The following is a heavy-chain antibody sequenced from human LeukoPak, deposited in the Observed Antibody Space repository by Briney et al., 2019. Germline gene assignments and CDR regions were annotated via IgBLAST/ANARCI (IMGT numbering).Heavy chain of an antibody. CDR1: GFTFSSYS. CDR3: VREDYSEYGSIDY. D-gene: IGHD3-10*01. V-gene: IGHV3-48*02. CDR2: ISRSSSSK. J-gene: IGHJ4*02. Sequence: GGSLRLSCAASGFTFSSYSMNWVRQAPGTGLEWVAYISRSSSSKHYAYSVKGRFTISRDNAKNTLYLQMSSLRDEDTAVYYCVREDYSEYGSIDYWGQGTLVTVCS.